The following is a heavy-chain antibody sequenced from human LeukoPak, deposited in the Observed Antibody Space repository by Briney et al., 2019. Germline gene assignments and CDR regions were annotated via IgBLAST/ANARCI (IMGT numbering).Heavy chain of an antibody. J-gene: IGHJ4*02. CDR3: AKDYY. CDR1: GFTFDDYA. CDR2: IRADGFTT. Sequence: PGGSLRLSCAASGFTFDDYAMHWVRQAPGKGLEWVSLIRADGFTTYYADSVKGRFTISRDSSENSLYLQMNSLRTEDSALYYCAKDYYWGQGTLVTVSS. V-gene: IGHV3-43*02.